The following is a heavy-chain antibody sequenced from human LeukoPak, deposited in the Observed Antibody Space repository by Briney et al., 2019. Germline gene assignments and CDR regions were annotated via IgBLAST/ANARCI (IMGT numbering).Heavy chain of an antibody. CDR3: AKISRYCSSTSCYTYYYYYGMDV. D-gene: IGHD2-2*02. V-gene: IGHV3-23*01. Sequence: GGSLRLSCAASGFTFSSYAMSWVRQAPGKGLEWVSSISNSGGRTFYTDSVKGRFTISRDNSKITLYLHMNSLRAEDTAVYYCAKISRYCSSTSCYTYYYYYGMDVWGQGTTVTVSS. CDR2: ISNSGGRT. CDR1: GFTFSSYA. J-gene: IGHJ6*02.